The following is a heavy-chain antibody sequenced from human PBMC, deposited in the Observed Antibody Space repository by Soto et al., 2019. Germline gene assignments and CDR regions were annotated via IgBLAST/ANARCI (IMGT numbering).Heavy chain of an antibody. D-gene: IGHD3-10*01. V-gene: IGHV4-59*01. CDR1: GDSLSSYY. CDR2: VSYTGRT. J-gene: IGHJ5*02. CDR3: ATVVIRGWGGGDWFDP. Sequence: QVQLQESGPGLVKPSETLSLTCSVSGDSLSSYYWTWIRQSPEMGLEWIASVSYTGRTHYNPSLKSRVAISLDTPNSQVSVRLTSVTTADTAIYYCATVVIRGWGGGDWFDPWGQGVRVTVSA.